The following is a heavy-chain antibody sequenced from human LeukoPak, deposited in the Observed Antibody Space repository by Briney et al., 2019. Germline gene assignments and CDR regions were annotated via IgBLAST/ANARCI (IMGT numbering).Heavy chain of an antibody. J-gene: IGHJ6*03. V-gene: IGHV4-4*02. CDR2: IYHSGST. CDR3: ARTYYYYMDV. Sequence: PSGTLSLTCTVSGDSITANNLWSWVRQSPGKGLEWIGEIYHSGSTNYNPSLLSRVTISVDKSKNQFSLKLNSVTAADTAVYFCARTYYYYMDVWGKGTTVTVS. CDR1: GDSITANNL.